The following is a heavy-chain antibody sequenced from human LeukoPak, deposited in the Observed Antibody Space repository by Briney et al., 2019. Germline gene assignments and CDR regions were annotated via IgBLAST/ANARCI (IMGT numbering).Heavy chain of an antibody. V-gene: IGHV3-23*01. CDR2: ISGSGGST. CDR3: AKWWDIVVVVGATPFDY. Sequence: GGSLRLSCAASGFTFSSYAMSWVRQAPGKGLEWVSAISGSGGSTYYADYVKGRFTISRDNSKNTLYLQMNSLRAEDTAVYYCAKWWDIVVVVGATPFDYWGQGTLVTVSS. D-gene: IGHD2-15*01. J-gene: IGHJ4*02. CDR1: GFTFSSYA.